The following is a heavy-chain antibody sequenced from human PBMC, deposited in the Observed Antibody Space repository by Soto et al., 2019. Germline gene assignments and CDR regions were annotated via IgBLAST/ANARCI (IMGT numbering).Heavy chain of an antibody. CDR3: ARDQHYYDSSGYPRAYYYYGMDV. J-gene: IGHJ6*02. Sequence: PSQTLSLTCALSGDSVSSTSAAWNWIRQSPSRGLEWLGRTYYRSKWYNDYAVSVKSRITINPDTSKNQFSLQLHSVTPEDTAVYYCARDQHYYDSSGYPRAYYYYGMDVWGQGTTVTVSS. CDR2: TYYRSKWYN. D-gene: IGHD3-22*01. V-gene: IGHV6-1*01. CDR1: GDSVSSTSAA.